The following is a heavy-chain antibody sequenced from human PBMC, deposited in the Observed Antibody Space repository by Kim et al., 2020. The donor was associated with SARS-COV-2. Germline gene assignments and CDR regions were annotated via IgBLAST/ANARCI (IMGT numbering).Heavy chain of an antibody. J-gene: IGHJ4*02. CDR3: VKGDSRGWYYFDY. Sequence: GGSLRLSCAASGFTFRSYDMSWVRQAPGKGLEWVSSISGSAAGSYYADSMKGRFTISRDDSKDTLYLQMHGLRGEDTAVYYCVKGDSRGWYYFDYWGQGTLVTVSP. CDR1: GFTFRSYD. D-gene: IGHD6-19*01. V-gene: IGHV3-23*01. CDR2: ISGSAAGS.